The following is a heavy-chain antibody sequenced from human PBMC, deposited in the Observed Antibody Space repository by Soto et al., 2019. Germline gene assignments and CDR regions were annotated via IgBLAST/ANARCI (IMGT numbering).Heavy chain of an antibody. J-gene: IGHJ6*02. CDR3: TSTCTSCYMAPSYYYYGMDV. CDR1: GFTVSSNY. CDR2: IYSGGST. Sequence: PGGSLRLSCAASGFTVSSNYMSWVRQAPGKGLEWVSVIYSGGSTYYADSVKGRFTISRDNSKNTLYLQMNSLRAEDTAVYYCTSTCTSCYMAPSYYYYGMDVWGQGTTVTVSS. D-gene: IGHD2-2*02. V-gene: IGHV3-53*01.